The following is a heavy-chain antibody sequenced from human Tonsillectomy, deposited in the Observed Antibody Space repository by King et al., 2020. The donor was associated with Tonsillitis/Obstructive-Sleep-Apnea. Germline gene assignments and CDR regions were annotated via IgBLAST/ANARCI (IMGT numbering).Heavy chain of an antibody. CDR1: AFTFNYYA. V-gene: IGHV3-30*04. J-gene: IGHJ4*02. CDR2: ISFDGTNK. CDR3: VRDGGSLVAGTNYFDY. D-gene: IGHD1-26*01. Sequence: VQLVESGGGVVQPGRSLRLSCAASAFTFNYYAMHWVRQAPGKGLEWVAVISFDGTNKYYADSVKGRFTISRDNSKNTLFLQMNSLRTDDTALYYCVRDGGSLVAGTNYFDYWGQGTLVPVSS.